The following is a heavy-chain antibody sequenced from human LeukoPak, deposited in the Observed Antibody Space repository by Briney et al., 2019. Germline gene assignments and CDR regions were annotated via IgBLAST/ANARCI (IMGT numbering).Heavy chain of an antibody. J-gene: IGHJ5*02. Sequence: GSLRLSCAASGFTVSSNYMSWVRQPPGKGLEWIGEINHSGSTNYNPSLKSRVTISVDTSKNQFSLKLSSVTAADTAVYYCARGSRNYDFWAMLRFDPWGQGTLVTVSS. CDR1: GFTVSSNY. D-gene: IGHD3-3*01. CDR2: INHSGST. CDR3: ARGSRNYDFWAMLRFDP. V-gene: IGHV4-34*01.